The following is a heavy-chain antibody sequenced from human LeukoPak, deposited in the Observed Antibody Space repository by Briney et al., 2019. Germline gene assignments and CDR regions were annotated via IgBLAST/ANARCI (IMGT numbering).Heavy chain of an antibody. V-gene: IGHV3-30-3*01. CDR2: ISYDVNIK. Sequence: PGGSLRLSCAASGFTFSSYAMHWVRQAPGKGLEWVAVISYDVNIKYYADSVKGRFTISRDNSKNTLYVQTNSLRAEDTAVYYCAKGGDYGSGNYHNRVFESWGQGTLVTVSS. D-gene: IGHD3-10*01. J-gene: IGHJ4*02. CDR3: AKGGDYGSGNYHNRVFES. CDR1: GFTFSSYA.